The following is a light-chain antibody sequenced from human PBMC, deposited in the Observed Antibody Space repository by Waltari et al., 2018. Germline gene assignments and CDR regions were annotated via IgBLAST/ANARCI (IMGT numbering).Light chain of an antibody. V-gene: IGLV4-69*01. CDR2: IKSDGDF. J-gene: IGLJ3*02. Sequence: LLLTQSPSASASPGASVKLTCTLSSRHSTYAAASHQVRPGRGPSYLMKIKSDGDFTRGDGIPDRFSGSSSGAERYLIISSVQPEDEADYCCQTWGTGIWVFGGGTKVTVL. CDR3: QTWGTGIWV. CDR1: SRHSTYA.